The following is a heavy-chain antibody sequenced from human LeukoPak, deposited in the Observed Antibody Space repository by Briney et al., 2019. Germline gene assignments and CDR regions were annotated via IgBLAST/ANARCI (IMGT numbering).Heavy chain of an antibody. D-gene: IGHD3-10*01. CDR3: ARSTVWFADY. CDR1: GFNFNVYS. CDR2: ITSDSNTI. V-gene: IGHV3-48*01. Sequence: GGSLRLSCAASGFNFNVYSMNWVRQAPGKGLEWISYITSDSNTIYYADSVRGRFTISRDNAKKSVYLELSNLRVDDTAMYYCARSTVWFADYWGQGTLVTVSS. J-gene: IGHJ4*02.